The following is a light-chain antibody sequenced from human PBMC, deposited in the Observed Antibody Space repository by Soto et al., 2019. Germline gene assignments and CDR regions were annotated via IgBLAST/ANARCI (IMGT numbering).Light chain of an antibody. Sequence: QSVLSQPASVSGSPGQSITISCTGASSDVGGFNYVSWYQQHPGKAPQLMIYDVSNRPSGVSNRFSGSKSGNTASLTISGLQAEDEADYYCSSYTSTRTPCVFSTGTKLTVL. V-gene: IGLV2-14*01. CDR2: DVS. CDR1: SSDVGGFNY. CDR3: SSYTSTRTPCV. J-gene: IGLJ1*01.